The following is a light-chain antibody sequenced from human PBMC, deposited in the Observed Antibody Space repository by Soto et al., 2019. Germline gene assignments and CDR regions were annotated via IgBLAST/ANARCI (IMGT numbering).Light chain of an antibody. CDR2: DTS. V-gene: IGKV3-15*01. CDR1: QSVSIH. J-gene: IGKJ5*01. Sequence: EIVLTQSPASLSLSPGERATLSCRVSQSVSIHLAWYQQKPGQAPRLLIYDTSTRATGIPARFSGSGSGTEFTLTISSLQSEDFAVYYCQQYSNWPPITFGQGTRLEIK. CDR3: QQYSNWPPIT.